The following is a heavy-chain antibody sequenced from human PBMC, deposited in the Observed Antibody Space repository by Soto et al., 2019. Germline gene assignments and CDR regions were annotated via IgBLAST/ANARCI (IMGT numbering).Heavy chain of an antibody. V-gene: IGHV4-4*02. CDR1: GDSISSSFW. Sequence: SETLSLTCAVSGDSISSSFWWSWVRQPPGKGLEWIGEIYHTESTVYNPSLKSRVTISVDKSKNQFSLNLGSVTAADTAVYYCARYDFGTFDYWGRGILVTVSS. CDR2: IYHTEST. D-gene: IGHD4-17*01. CDR3: ARYDFGTFDY. J-gene: IGHJ4*02.